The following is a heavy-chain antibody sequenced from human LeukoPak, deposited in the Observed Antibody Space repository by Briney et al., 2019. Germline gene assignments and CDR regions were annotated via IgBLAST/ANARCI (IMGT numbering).Heavy chain of an antibody. J-gene: IGHJ4*02. V-gene: IGHV3-30*02. D-gene: IGHD6-19*01. CDR1: EFTFSTYG. Sequence: GGSLRLSCAASEFTFSTYGMHWVRQAPGKGLEWVAFIRYDGSNTYYVDSVKGRFTISRDNSKNTLHLQMNSLRAEDTAVYYCAKDSWVAVAGTAEDYFDYWGQGTLVTVSS. CDR2: IRYDGSNT. CDR3: AKDSWVAVAGTAEDYFDY.